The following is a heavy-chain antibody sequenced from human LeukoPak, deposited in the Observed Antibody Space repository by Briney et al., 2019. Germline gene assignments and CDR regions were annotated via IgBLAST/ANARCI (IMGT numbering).Heavy chain of an antibody. CDR3: ASEGIAAAGTFDY. V-gene: IGHV4-61*02. D-gene: IGHD6-13*01. Sequence: SQTLSLTCTVSGGSISSGAYYWSWIRQSAGKGLEWIGRIYTSGSTNYNPSLKSRVTTSVDPSKNQFSLKLTSVTAADTAVYYCASEGIAAAGTFDYWGQGTLVTVSS. J-gene: IGHJ4*02. CDR2: IYTSGST. CDR1: GGSISSGAYY.